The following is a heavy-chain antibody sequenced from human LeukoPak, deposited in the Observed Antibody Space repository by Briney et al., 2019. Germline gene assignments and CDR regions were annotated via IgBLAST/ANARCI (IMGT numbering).Heavy chain of an antibody. CDR2: ISAYNGNT. J-gene: IGHJ3*02. V-gene: IGHV1-18*04. CDR3: ARDWPYDILTGYYDAFDI. CDR1: GYPFTSYG. D-gene: IGHD3-9*01. Sequence: ASVKVSCKASGYPFTSYGISWVRQAPGQGLEWMGWISAYNGNTNYAQKLQGRVTMTTDTSTSTAYMELRSLRSDDTAVYYCARDWPYDILTGYYDAFDIWGQGTMVTV.